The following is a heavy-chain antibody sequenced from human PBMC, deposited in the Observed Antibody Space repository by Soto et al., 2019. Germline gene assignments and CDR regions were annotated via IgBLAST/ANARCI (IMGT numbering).Heavy chain of an antibody. D-gene: IGHD1-26*01. V-gene: IGHV1-3*01. CDR1: GYAFTSYT. CDR3: ARDTGSGLRVEPGIFEY. CDR2: INADNGDS. J-gene: IGHJ4*02. Sequence: QVQLVQSGAEVKKPGASVKVSCNPSGYAFTSYTMHWVRQAPGQGLEWMGWINADNGDSKYSQKLQGRVTITRDTSASIAYMELRSLRSEDTAVYYCARDTGSGLRVEPGIFEYWGQGTLVTVSS.